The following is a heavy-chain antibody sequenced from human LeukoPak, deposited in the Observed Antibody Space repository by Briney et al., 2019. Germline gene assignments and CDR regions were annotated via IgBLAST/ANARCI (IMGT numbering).Heavy chain of an antibody. CDR3: ASQYYYGSGSLDY. CDR2: IYYSGST. Sequence: TSETLSLTCTVSGGSISSSSYYWGWIRQPPGKGLEWIGSIYYSGSTYYNPSLKSRVTISVDTSKYQFSLKLSSVTAADTAVYYCASQYYYGSGSLDYWGQGTLVTVSS. V-gene: IGHV4-39*01. J-gene: IGHJ4*02. D-gene: IGHD3-10*01. CDR1: GGSISSSSYY.